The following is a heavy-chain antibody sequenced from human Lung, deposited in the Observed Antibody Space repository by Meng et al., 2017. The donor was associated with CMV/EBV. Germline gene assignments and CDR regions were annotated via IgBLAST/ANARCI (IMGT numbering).Heavy chain of an antibody. D-gene: IGHD4-17*01. Sequence: GGSLRLXCAASGFTFSSYGMHWVRQAPGKGLEWVAFIRYDGSNKYYADSVKGRFTISRDNSKNTMYLQMNSLRAEDTAVYYCAKDWVDYGDYEGPDYWGQGXLVTVSS. J-gene: IGHJ4*02. CDR1: GFTFSSYG. CDR3: AKDWVDYGDYEGPDY. CDR2: IRYDGSNK. V-gene: IGHV3-30*02.